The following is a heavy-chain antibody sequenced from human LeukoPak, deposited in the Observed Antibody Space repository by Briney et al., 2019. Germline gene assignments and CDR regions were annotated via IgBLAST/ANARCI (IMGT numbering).Heavy chain of an antibody. Sequence: GGSLRLSCAASGFTFSSYWMSWVRQAPGKGLEWVANIKQDGSEKYYVDSVKGRFTISRDNSKNTLYLQMNSLRAEDTAVYYCARSSSWYVGYYYYYMDVWGKGTTVTISS. V-gene: IGHV3-7*03. CDR3: ARSSSWYVGYYYYYMDV. D-gene: IGHD6-13*01. CDR1: GFTFSSYW. CDR2: IKQDGSEK. J-gene: IGHJ6*03.